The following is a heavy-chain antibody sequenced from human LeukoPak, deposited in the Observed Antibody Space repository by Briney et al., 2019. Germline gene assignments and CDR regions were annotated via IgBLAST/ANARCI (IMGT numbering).Heavy chain of an antibody. CDR3: ARDRVQLLLPSSMDV. V-gene: IGHV3-30*02. D-gene: IGHD2-2*01. J-gene: IGHJ6*03. CDR2: IRFDGSNVGSNV. Sequence: PGGSLRLSCATSGFTFSTYGMHWVRQAPGKGLEWVAFIRFDGSNVGSNVYYADSVKGRFTISRDNSKNTLYLQMNSLRTEDTAVYYCARDRVQLLLPSSMDVWGKGTTVTVSS. CDR1: GFTFSTYG.